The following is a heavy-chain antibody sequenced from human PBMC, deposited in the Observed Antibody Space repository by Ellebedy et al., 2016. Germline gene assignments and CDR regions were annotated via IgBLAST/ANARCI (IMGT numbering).Heavy chain of an antibody. CDR2: MNPNSGNT. CDR3: ASGPYYYDSSGPTADAFDI. J-gene: IGHJ3*02. Sequence: ASVKVSCKASGYTFTSYDINWVRQATGQGLEWMGWMNPNSGNTGYAQKFQGRVTMTRNTSISTAYMELSSLRSEDTAVYYCASGPYYYDSSGPTADAFDIWGQGTMVTVSS. D-gene: IGHD3-22*01. CDR1: GYTFTSYD. V-gene: IGHV1-8*01.